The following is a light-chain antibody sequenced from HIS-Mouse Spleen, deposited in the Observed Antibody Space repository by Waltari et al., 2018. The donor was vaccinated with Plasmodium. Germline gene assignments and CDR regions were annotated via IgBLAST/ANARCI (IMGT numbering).Light chain of an antibody. V-gene: IGLV2-23*01. CDR3: CSYAGSSTYV. CDR2: EGS. J-gene: IGLJ1*01. CDR1: SSAVGSYNI. Sequence: QSALTQPASVSGSPGQSIPISCTGPSSAVGSYNIVSWYQPHPGKAPKLMIYEGSKRPSGVSNRFSGSKSGNTASLTISGLQAEDEADYYCCSYAGSSTYVFGTGTKVTVL.